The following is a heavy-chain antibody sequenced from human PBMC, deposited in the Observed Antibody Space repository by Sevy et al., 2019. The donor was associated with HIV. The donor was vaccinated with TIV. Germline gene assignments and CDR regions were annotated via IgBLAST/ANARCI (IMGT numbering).Heavy chain of an antibody. CDR1: GGTFSSYA. J-gene: IGHJ4*02. D-gene: IGHD3-22*01. V-gene: IGHV1-69*13. CDR2: IIHIFGTA. CDR3: ARDLSYYDSSGYYFGY. Sequence: ASVKVSCKASGGTFSSYAISWVRQAPGQGLEWMGGIIHIFGTANYAQKFQGRVTITADESTSTAYMELSSLRSEDTAVYYCARDLSYYDSSGYYFGYWGQGTLVTVSS.